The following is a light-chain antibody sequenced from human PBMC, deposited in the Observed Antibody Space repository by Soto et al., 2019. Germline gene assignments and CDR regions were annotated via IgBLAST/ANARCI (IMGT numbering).Light chain of an antibody. CDR3: TSTSTKYFVIL. CDR1: STDFGHADR. V-gene: IGLV2-18*02. Sequence: QSALTQPPSVSGSPGQSVTISCTGTSTDFGHADRVSWYQQSPGTPHKLMIYEVNNRPSGVPDRFSGSKSGNTASLTISGLQPEDEADYYCTSTSTKYFVILFGGGTKLTVL. CDR2: EVN. J-gene: IGLJ2*01.